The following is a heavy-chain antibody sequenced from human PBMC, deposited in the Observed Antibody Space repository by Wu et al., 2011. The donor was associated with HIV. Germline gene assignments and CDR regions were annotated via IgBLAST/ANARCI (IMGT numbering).Heavy chain of an antibody. CDR2: INPNSGGT. D-gene: IGHD6-25*01. CDR1: GYTLTELS. CDR3: ARDPGIAATGMFG. V-gene: IGHV1-2*02. J-gene: IGHJ4*02. Sequence: QVQLVQSGAEVKKPGASVKVSCKVSGYTLTELSMHWVRQAPGQGLEWMGWINPNSGGTNYAQKFQGRATMTRDTSINTAYMDLSSLRSDDTAVYYCARDPGIAATGMFGWGQGTLVTVSS.